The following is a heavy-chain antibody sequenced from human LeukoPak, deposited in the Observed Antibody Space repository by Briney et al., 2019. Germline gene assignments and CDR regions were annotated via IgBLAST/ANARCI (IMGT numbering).Heavy chain of an antibody. CDR1: GYTFTGYY. D-gene: IGHD1-1*01. Sequence: GASVKVSCKASGYTFTGYYIHWVRQAPGQGLEWMGWMNPTSGGTNYAEKFQGRVTMTRDTSIITAYMELSSLRSDDTAVYYCAREGYNRPAWFDPWGQGTLVTVSS. CDR3: AREGYNRPAWFDP. CDR2: MNPTSGGT. V-gene: IGHV1-2*02. J-gene: IGHJ5*02.